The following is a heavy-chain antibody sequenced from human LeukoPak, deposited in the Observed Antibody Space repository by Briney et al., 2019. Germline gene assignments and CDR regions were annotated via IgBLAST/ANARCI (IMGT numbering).Heavy chain of an antibody. D-gene: IGHD3-22*01. V-gene: IGHV1-2*02. CDR2: INPNSGGT. CDR1: GYTFTGYY. J-gene: IGHJ5*02. Sequence: GASVKVSCKASGYTFTGYYMHWVRQAPGQGIEWMGWINPNSGGTNYAQKFQGRVTMTRDTSITTAYMELSRLRSDDTAVYYCARDRGPSSGRNWFDPWGQGTLVTVSS. CDR3: ARDRGPSSGRNWFDP.